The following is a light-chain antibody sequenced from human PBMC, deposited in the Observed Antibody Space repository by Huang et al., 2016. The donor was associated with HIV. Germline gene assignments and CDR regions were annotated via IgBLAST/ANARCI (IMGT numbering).Light chain of an antibody. V-gene: IGKV3-15*01. CDR3: QQYNNWQRT. Sequence: EIVMTQSPATLSMSPGERATLSCRASQSVSSNLAWYQQKPGQAPRLLIYGASTRATGIPARFSGSGSGTEFTLTISSLQSEDFAVYYCQQYNNWQRTFGQGTKVEIK. J-gene: IGKJ1*01. CDR1: QSVSSN. CDR2: GAS.